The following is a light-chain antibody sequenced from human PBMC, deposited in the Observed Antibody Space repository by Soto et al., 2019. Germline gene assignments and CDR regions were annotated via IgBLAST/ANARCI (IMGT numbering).Light chain of an antibody. CDR2: FAS. CDR3: QQYDKWPRT. Sequence: VMTQSPATLSVSPGERAALSCRASQSVSTNLAWYQQKPGQPPRLLIYFASTRATAVPARFTAGGSGTEFTLKIISLQSDDLAVYYCQQYDKWPRTFGQGTKVEIK. V-gene: IGKV3-15*01. CDR1: QSVSTN. J-gene: IGKJ1*01.